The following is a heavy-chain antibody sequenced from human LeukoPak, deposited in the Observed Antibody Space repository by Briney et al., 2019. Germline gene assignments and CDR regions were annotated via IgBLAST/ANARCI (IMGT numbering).Heavy chain of an antibody. V-gene: IGHV4-30-4*07. CDR3: ARSPHILTGENFDY. CDR2: IYYSGNT. CDR1: GVSISSGSYS. D-gene: IGHD3-9*01. Sequence: SETLSLTCAVSGVSISSGSYSWSWIRQPPGKGLEWIGAIYYSGNTDYNPSLKSRITISADTSRNQSSLKLTSVTAADTAVYYCARSPHILTGENFDYWGQGTLVTVSS. J-gene: IGHJ4*02.